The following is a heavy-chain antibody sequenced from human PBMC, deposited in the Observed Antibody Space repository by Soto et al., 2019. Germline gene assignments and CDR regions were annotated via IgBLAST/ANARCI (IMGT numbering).Heavy chain of an antibody. CDR3: ARVRISTDYYYDSREYYFDY. J-gene: IGHJ4*02. Sequence: SETLSLTCTVSGGSISSYYWSWIRQPAGKGLEWIGRIYTSGSTNYNPSLKGRVTMSVDTSKNQFSLKLSSVTAADTAVYYCARVRISTDYYYDSREYYFDYWGQGTLVTVSS. CDR2: IYTSGST. V-gene: IGHV4-4*07. CDR1: GGSISSYY. D-gene: IGHD3-22*01.